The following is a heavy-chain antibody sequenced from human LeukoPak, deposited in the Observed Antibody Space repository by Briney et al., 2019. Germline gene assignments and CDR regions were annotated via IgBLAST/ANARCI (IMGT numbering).Heavy chain of an antibody. D-gene: IGHD4-17*01. CDR2: INGAGSSI. CDR3: ARGGDYKNDY. CDR1: GFTFSSYW. J-gene: IGHJ4*02. V-gene: IGHV3-74*01. Sequence: GGSLRLSCAASGFTFSSYWMHWVRQTPGKGLVWVSRINGAGSSISYADSVKGRVTISRDNAKNALYLQMNNLRAEDTAVYYCARGGDYKNDYWGQGTLVTVSS.